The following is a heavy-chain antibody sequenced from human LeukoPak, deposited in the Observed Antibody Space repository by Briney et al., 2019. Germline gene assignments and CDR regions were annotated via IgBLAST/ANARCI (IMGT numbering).Heavy chain of an antibody. CDR1: GFTFISYG. CDR2: ISYDGSNK. CDR3: AKAFYGSGSYQLAY. V-gene: IGHV3-30*18. D-gene: IGHD3-10*01. Sequence: GRSLRLSCAASGFTFISYGMHWVRQAPAKGLEWVAVISYDGSNKYYADSVKGRFTISRDNSKNTLYLQMNSLRAEDTAVYYCAKAFYGSGSYQLAYWGQGTLVTVSS. J-gene: IGHJ4*02.